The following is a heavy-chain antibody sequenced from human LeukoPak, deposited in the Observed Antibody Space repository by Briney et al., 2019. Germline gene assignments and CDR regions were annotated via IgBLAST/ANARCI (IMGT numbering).Heavy chain of an antibody. D-gene: IGHD3-16*01. CDR1: GFTFSSYA. CDR2: ISGSGGST. Sequence: GGSLRLSCAASGFTFSSYAMSWVRQAPGKGLEWVSAISGSGGSTYYADSVKGRFTISRDNSKNTLYLQMNNLRAEDTAVYYCAKGGKRWDYVDSYGGNYFDYWGQGTLVTVSS. CDR3: AKGGKRWDYVDSYGGNYFDY. V-gene: IGHV3-23*01. J-gene: IGHJ4*02.